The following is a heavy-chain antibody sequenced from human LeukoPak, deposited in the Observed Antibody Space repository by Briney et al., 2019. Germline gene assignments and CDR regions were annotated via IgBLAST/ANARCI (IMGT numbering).Heavy chain of an antibody. CDR3: ARDCSSTSCSSFDP. V-gene: IGHV1-69*06. J-gene: IGHJ5*02. D-gene: IGHD2-2*01. CDR1: GGTFSSYA. Sequence: SVKVSCKASGGTFSSYAISWVRQAPGQGLEWMGGIIPIFGTANYAQKFQGRVTITADKSTSTAYMELSSLRSEDTAVYYCARDCSSTSCSSFDPWGQGTLVSVSS. CDR2: IIPIFGTA.